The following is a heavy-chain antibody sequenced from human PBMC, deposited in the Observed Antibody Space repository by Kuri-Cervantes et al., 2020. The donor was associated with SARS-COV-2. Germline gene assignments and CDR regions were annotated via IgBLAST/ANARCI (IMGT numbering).Heavy chain of an antibody. D-gene: IGHD3-10*01. CDR1: GYNFSAYY. CDR3: ARGDPSGSYRGYFDP. J-gene: IGHJ5*02. V-gene: IGHV1-2*02. CDR2: VNPISGDT. Sequence: ASVKVSCKASGYNFSAYYMHWVRQAPGQGLEWMGWVNPISGDTKYARKFEGRVTMASDTSISAASMELSSLRSDDTAVYFCARGDPSGSYRGYFDPWGQGTLVTVSS.